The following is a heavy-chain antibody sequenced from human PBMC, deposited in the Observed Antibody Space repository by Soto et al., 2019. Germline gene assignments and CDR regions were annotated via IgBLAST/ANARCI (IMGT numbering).Heavy chain of an antibody. Sequence: PGGSLRLSCAASGFTFSSYAMSWVRQAPGKGLEWVSAISGSGGSTYHADSVKGRFTISRDNSKNTLYLQMNSLRAEDTAVYYCAKGVHIVLMVYADNWFDPWGQGTLVTVSS. D-gene: IGHD2-8*01. CDR3: AKGVHIVLMVYADNWFDP. CDR2: ISGSGGST. CDR1: GFTFSSYA. V-gene: IGHV3-23*01. J-gene: IGHJ5*02.